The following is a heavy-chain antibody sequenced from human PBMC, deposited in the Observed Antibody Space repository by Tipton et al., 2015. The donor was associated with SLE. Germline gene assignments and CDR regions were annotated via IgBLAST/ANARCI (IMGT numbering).Heavy chain of an antibody. J-gene: IGHJ4*02. CDR3: ARGGDPDYFDY. V-gene: IGHV4-39*07. CDR2: IYYDGTA. Sequence: TLSLTCFVSGASVRSTSYHWGWIRQPPGKGLEWIGNIYYDGTAYSTPSLESRVSISVDTSKNQVSLRLASVTAADTAVYYCARGGDPDYFDYWGQGTLVTVSS. CDR1: GASVRSTSYH.